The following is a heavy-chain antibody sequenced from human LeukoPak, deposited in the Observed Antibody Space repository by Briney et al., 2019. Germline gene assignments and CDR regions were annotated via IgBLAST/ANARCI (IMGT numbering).Heavy chain of an antibody. D-gene: IGHD2-2*01. Sequence: ASVKVFCKASGYTFTSYYMQWVRQAPGQGLEWMGIINPSGGSTCYAQKFQGRVTMTRDTSTSTVYMELSSLRSEDTAVYYCATYCSSTSCSAFDYWGQGTLVTVSS. CDR1: GYTFTSYY. J-gene: IGHJ4*02. CDR2: INPSGGST. V-gene: IGHV1-46*03. CDR3: ATYCSSTSCSAFDY.